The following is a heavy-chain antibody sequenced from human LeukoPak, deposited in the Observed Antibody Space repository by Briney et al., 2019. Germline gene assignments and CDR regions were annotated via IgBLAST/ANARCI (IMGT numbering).Heavy chain of an antibody. V-gene: IGHV4-59*01. CDR2: IYYSGST. J-gene: IGHJ5*02. CDR1: GGSISSYY. CDR3: ARDQASNWFDP. Sequence: PSETLSLTCTVSGGSISSYYRSWIRQPPGKGLEWIGYIYYSGSTNYNPSLKSRVTISVDTSKNQFSLKLSSVTAADTAVYYCARDQASNWFDPWGQGTLVTVSS.